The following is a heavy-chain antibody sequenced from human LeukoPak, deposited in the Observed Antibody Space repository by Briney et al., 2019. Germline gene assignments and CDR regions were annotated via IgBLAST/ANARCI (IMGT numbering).Heavy chain of an antibody. J-gene: IGHJ4*02. CDR1: GGSFSAYC. CDR3: ASPLTTVTTRGPPGY. V-gene: IGHV4-34*01. CDR2: INHSGST. D-gene: IGHD4-17*01. Sequence: SETLSLTCAVYGGSFSAYCWNWIRQPPGKGLEWIGEINHSGSTNYNPSLKSRVTISIDTSKNQFSLKLSSVTAADTAVYYCASPLTTVTTRGPPGYWGQGTLVTVPS.